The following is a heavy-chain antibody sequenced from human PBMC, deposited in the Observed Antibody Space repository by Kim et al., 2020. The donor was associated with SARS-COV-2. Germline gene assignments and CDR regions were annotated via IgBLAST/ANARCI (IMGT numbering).Heavy chain of an antibody. J-gene: IGHJ4*02. Sequence: GGSLRLSCAASGFTFSGSAMHWVRQASGKGLEWVGRIRSKANSYATAYAASVKGRFTISRDDSKNTAYLQMNSLKTEDTAVYYCTRRGIGPAVDDYWGQGTLGTVSS. V-gene: IGHV3-73*01. CDR2: IRSKANSYAT. CDR1: GFTFSGSA. CDR3: TRRGIGPAVDDY. D-gene: IGHD2-15*01.